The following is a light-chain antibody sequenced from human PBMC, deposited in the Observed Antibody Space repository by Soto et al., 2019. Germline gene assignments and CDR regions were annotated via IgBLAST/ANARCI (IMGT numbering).Light chain of an antibody. CDR1: SSNIGAGYD. Sequence: QSVLTQPPSVSGAPGQRVTISCTGSSSNIGAGYDVHWYQQLPGTAPKLLIYGNSNRPSGVPDRFSGSKSGTSASLAITGLQAEDEADYYCQSYDCSLSGSVVSGGGTKVTVL. J-gene: IGLJ2*01. CDR3: QSYDCSLSGSVV. V-gene: IGLV1-40*01. CDR2: GNS.